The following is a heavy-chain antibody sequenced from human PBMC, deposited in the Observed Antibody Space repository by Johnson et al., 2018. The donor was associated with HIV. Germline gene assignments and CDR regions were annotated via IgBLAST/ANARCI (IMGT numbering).Heavy chain of an antibody. CDR3: TTFGVVTPGHAFDI. CDR1: GFTFSSYA. J-gene: IGHJ3*02. CDR2: ISYDGSNK. D-gene: IGHD4-23*01. V-gene: IGHV3-30*04. Sequence: VQLVESGGGVVQPGRSLRLSCAASGFTFSSYAMHWVRQAPGKGLEWVAVISYDGSNKYYADSVKGRFTISRDDSKNTLYLQMNSLKTEDTAVYYCTTFGVVTPGHAFDIWGQGTMVTVSS.